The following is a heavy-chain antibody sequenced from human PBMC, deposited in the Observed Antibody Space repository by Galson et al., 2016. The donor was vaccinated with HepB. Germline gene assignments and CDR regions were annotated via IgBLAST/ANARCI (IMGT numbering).Heavy chain of an antibody. J-gene: IGHJ5*02. CDR1: GITFSDYS. V-gene: IGHV3-11*04. CDR2: ISSGGTTT. CDR3: VRDLLNYRGFDP. Sequence: SLRLSCAASGITFSDYSMAWIRQAPRKGLEWISYISSGGTTTYYADFVKGRFTISRDNARTSLYLQMQSLRVEDTAIYYCVRDLLNYRGFDPWGQGTLVTVSS. D-gene: IGHD5-24*01.